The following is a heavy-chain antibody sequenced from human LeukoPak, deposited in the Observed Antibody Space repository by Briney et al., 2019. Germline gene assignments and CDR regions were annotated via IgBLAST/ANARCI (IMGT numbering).Heavy chain of an antibody. D-gene: IGHD3-16*02. Sequence: LSGGSLRLSCAASGFTFDDYAMHWVRQAPGKGLEWVSGISWNSGSIGYADSVKGRFTISRDNAKNSLYLQMNSLRAEDTALYYCAKDISRSSHLGYRYYYYGMDVWGHGTTVTVSS. J-gene: IGHJ6*02. CDR3: AKDISRSSHLGYRYYYYGMDV. CDR2: ISWNSGSI. CDR1: GFTFDDYA. V-gene: IGHV3-9*01.